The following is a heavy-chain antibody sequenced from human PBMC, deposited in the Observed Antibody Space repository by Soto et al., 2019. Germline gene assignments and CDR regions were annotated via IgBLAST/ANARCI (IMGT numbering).Heavy chain of an antibody. Sequence: EVQLLESWGGLVQPGGSMRLSCAASGFTFSSFAMSWVGQAPGKGLEWVSAISGSGGSTYYAASVKGRFTISRDNSKYTRNLLIERIRAEDTTVFYCAKVVLRFLDWLLYKPNYYYYMEFWGKYTTVTVS. D-gene: IGHD3-3*01. CDR1: GFTFSSFA. CDR2: ISGSGGST. V-gene: IGHV3-23*01. CDR3: AKVVLRFLDWLLYKPNYYYYMEF. J-gene: IGHJ6*03.